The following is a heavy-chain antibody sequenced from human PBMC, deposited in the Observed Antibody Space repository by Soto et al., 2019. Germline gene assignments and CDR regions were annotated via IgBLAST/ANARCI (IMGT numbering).Heavy chain of an antibody. V-gene: IGHV3-23*01. Sequence: TRVLKERGKGLEWVAGITASGEKLYYAASVKGRFTVSRDNYKSTLYLQMHSLRAEDTAFYFCARDGIRACSSVSAFLRHRSSDL. CDR3: ARDGIRACSSVSAFLRHRSSDL. D-gene: IGHD6-6*01. CDR2: ITASGEKL. J-gene: IGHJ2*01.